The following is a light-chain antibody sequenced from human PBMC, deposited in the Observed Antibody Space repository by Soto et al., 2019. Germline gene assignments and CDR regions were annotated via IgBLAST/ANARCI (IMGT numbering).Light chain of an antibody. CDR2: EVS. V-gene: IGLV2-14*01. J-gene: IGLJ1*01. Sequence: QSVLTQPASVSGSPGQSITISCTGTSSDVGGYNYVSWYQQRPGKAPKLMIYEVSNRPSGVSNRSSGSKSGNTASLTISGLQAEDEADYYCSSYTSSTFYVFGTGTRSPS. CDR3: SSYTSSTFYV. CDR1: SSDVGGYNY.